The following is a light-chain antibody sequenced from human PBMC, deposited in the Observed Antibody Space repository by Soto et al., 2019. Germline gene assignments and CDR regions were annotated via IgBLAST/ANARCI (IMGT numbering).Light chain of an antibody. J-gene: IGKJ1*01. CDR1: QSVSSY. Sequence: EIVLTQSPATLSLSPGERATLSCRASQSVSSYLAWYQQKPGQAPRLLIYEASNTVTGIPARFSGSGSVTDFTLTISSLEPEDFAVYYGQQRSNWPWTFGQGTKVEIK. V-gene: IGKV3-11*01. CDR3: QQRSNWPWT. CDR2: EAS.